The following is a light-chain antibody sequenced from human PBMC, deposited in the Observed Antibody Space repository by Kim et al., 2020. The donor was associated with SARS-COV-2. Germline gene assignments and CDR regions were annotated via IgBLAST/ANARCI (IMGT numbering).Light chain of an antibody. CDR3: AAWDDSLNGVV. CDR2: TSD. Sequence: GQPVTISCSGSTSNIGSKTVNWYRHLPGTAPKLLIYTSDQRPSGVPDRFSGSKSGTSATLAISGLQSEDEADYYCAAWDDSLNGVVFGGGTQLTVL. V-gene: IGLV1-44*01. J-gene: IGLJ2*01. CDR1: TSNIGSKT.